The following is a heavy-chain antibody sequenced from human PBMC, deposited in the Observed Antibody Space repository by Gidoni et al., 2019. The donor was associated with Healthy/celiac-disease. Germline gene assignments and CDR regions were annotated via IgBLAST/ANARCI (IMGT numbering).Heavy chain of an antibody. CDR3: ASQYSGSYYDNY. D-gene: IGHD1-26*01. CDR1: GFTFSSYS. V-gene: IGHV3-21*01. CDR2: ISSSSSYI. J-gene: IGHJ4*02. Sequence: EVQLVESGGGLVKPGGSLRLSCAASGFTFSSYSMNWVRQAPGKGLEWVSSISSSSSYIYYADSVKGRFTISRDNAKNSLYLQMNSLRAEDTAVYYCASQYSGSYYDNYWGQGTLVTVSS.